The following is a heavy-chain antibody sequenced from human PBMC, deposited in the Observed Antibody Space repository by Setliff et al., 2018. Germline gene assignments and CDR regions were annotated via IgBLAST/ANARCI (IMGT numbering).Heavy chain of an antibody. V-gene: IGHV1-8*01. D-gene: IGHD3-16*01. J-gene: IGHJ5*01. CDR3: ARELRSPYWHLDS. CDR2: VSPIDDGKP. Sequence: ASVKVSCKASGYSFTSYDINWVRLAAGQGLEWMGWVSPIDDGKPGYAQKFQGRVTITWVTSTSTGYMELRSLRSDDTAVYYCARELRSPYWHLDSWGQGTQVTVSS. CDR1: GYSFTSYD.